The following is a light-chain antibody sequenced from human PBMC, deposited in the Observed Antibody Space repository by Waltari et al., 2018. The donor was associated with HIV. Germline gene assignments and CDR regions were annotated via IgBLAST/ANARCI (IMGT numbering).Light chain of an antibody. CDR2: EVT. CDR1: SSDVGGYVS. Sequence: QSALTQPASVSASPGQSITISCTGTSSDVGGYVSVSWYQQHPGTAPKLLIYEVTNRPSGVSKRFSGSKSGNTASLTISGLQTEDEADYYCSSYTDDTTLDVVFGGGTKLTVL. CDR3: SSYTDDTTLDVV. J-gene: IGLJ2*01. V-gene: IGLV2-14*01.